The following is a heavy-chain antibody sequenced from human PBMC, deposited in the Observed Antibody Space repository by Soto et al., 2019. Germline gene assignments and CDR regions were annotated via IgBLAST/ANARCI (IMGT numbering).Heavy chain of an antibody. CDR2: INTANDNT. V-gene: IGHV1-3*04. D-gene: IGHD6-13*01. J-gene: IGHJ4*02. CDR3: ARGSSWSYFDY. Sequence: QVQLVQSGAEVKKPGASVKVSCKASGYTFTRYAMHSVRQAPGQRLEWMGSINTANDNTRYSQNFQGRVTITRDPFASTAYMELSSLKSEDAALVYSARGSSWSYFDYWGQGTLVTVSS. CDR1: GYTFTRYA.